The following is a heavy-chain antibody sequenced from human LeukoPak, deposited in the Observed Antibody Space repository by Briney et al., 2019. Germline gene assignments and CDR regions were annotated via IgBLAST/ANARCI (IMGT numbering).Heavy chain of an antibody. V-gene: IGHV4-34*01. Sequence: SETLSLTCAVYSGSFSGYYWSWIRQPPGKGLEWIGEINHSGSTNYNPSLKSRVTISVDTSKNQFSLKLSSVTAADTAVYYCARVNLAAAVESWGQGTLVTVSS. CDR2: INHSGST. CDR3: ARVNLAAAVES. J-gene: IGHJ4*02. CDR1: SGSFSGYY. D-gene: IGHD6-13*01.